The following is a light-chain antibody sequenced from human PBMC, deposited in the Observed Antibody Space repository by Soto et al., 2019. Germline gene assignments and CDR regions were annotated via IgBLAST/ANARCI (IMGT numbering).Light chain of an antibody. V-gene: IGKV3-20*01. CDR3: QQYGHSPRT. J-gene: IGKJ1*01. CDR2: AAS. CDR1: QSVADNY. Sequence: EIVLTQSPGTLSLSPGERASLSCRASQSVADNYFAWYQQKPGQAPRLLIYAASRRATGIPDRFSGSGSGTEFTLTITRLEPEDFALYYCQQYGHSPRTFGQGTKVEIK.